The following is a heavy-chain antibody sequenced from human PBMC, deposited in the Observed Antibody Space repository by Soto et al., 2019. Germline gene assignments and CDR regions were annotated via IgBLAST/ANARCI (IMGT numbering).Heavy chain of an antibody. CDR1: GGSISSYY. J-gene: IGHJ4*02. D-gene: IGHD5-12*01. CDR3: ETVATINDDDIDY. CDR2: IYYSGST. Sequence: PSETLSLTCTVSGGSISSYYWSWIRQPPGKGLERIGYIYYSGSTNYNPSLKSRVTISVDTSKNQFSLKLSSVTAADTAVYYCETVATINDDDIDYWGQGTLVTVSS. V-gene: IGHV4-59*01.